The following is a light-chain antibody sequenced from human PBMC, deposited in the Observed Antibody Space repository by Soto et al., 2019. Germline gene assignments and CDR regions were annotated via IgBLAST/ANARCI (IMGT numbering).Light chain of an antibody. Sequence: EIVLTQSPATLSFSPGERATLSCRASQSVDKYLVWYQQKPGQAPRLLIYDASSRATGIPARFSGSGSGKDFTLTITSLEPEDFAVYYCQQRTNWPLTFGGGTKLEIK. CDR1: QSVDKY. J-gene: IGKJ4*01. V-gene: IGKV3-11*01. CDR2: DAS. CDR3: QQRTNWPLT.